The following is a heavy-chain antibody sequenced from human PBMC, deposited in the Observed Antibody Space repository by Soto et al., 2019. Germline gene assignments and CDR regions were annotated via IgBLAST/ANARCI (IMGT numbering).Heavy chain of an antibody. J-gene: IGHJ4*02. CDR2: ISAYNGNT. CDR3: GSGGTKVAS. Sequence: QVQLVQSGAEVKKPGASVKVSCKASGYTFTNFGISWVRQAPGQGLEWMGWISAYNGNTNYAQNFQGRVTMTTDTATSTGCMELRGLRSDDTAVYSCGSGGTKVASWGQGTRVTVSS. V-gene: IGHV1-18*01. CDR1: GYTFTNFG. D-gene: IGHD6-19*01.